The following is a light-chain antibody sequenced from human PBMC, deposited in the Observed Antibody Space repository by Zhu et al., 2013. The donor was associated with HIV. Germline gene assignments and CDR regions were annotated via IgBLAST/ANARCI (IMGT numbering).Light chain of an antibody. J-gene: IGKJ4*01. CDR2: DVS. CDR1: QIISNTA. V-gene: IGKV3-11*01. CDR3: QQRSHWPPT. Sequence: EIVLTQSPGTLSLSPGERATLSCRASQIISNTALAWYQQKPGQAPRLLMYDVSNRATGIPVRFSGSGSGTDFTLTISSLESVDFAVYYCQQRSHWPPTFGGGTKVEIK.